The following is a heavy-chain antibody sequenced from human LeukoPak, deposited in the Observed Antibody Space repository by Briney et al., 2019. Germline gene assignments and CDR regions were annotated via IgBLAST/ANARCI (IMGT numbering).Heavy chain of an antibody. CDR2: ISYDGTNK. V-gene: IGHV3-30-3*01. CDR3: TRVDEVFAFDI. Sequence: GGSLRLSCAASGFTVSSSYMTWVRQAPGKGLEWVAVISYDGTNKYYADSVKGRFTISRDNSKNTLYLEMNSLRTEDTAVYYCTRVDEVFAFDIWGHGTMVTVSS. D-gene: IGHD1-14*01. CDR1: GFTVSSSY. J-gene: IGHJ3*02.